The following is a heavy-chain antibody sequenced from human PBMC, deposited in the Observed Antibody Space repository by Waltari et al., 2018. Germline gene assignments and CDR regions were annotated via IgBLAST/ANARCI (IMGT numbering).Heavy chain of an antibody. D-gene: IGHD5-12*01. CDR2: IYDSGNT. CDR1: GGSSISQD. Sequence: QVRLQESGPGLVKASETLSLTCTVSGGSSISQDWSWIRQSPGKGLEWIGQIYDSGNTNDNPSLRGRVTISADKFKNQFSLTFIFVLAEDPAVYYCASAGGNSVYADFRYFDYCAQRTLVTFSS. V-gene: IGHV4-59*11. CDR3: ASAGGNSVYADFRYFDY. J-gene: IGHJ4*02.